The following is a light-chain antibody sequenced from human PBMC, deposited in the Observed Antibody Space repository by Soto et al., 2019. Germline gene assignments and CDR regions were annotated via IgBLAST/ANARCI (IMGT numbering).Light chain of an antibody. CDR3: QQYTNTNNPWM. CDR2: AAS. V-gene: IGKV1-39*01. Sequence: DIQMTQSPSSLSASVGDRVTITCRASQSISSYLKWYQQKPGKAPKLLIYAASSLQSGVPSRFSGSGSGTEFTLTISSLQPDDFATYYCQQYTNTNNPWMFGQGTKVDI. CDR1: QSISSY. J-gene: IGKJ1*01.